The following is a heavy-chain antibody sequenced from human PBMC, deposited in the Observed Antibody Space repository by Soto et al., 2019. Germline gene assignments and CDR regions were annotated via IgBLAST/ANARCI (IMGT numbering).Heavy chain of an antibody. CDR1: GFTFTNYA. V-gene: IGHV3-23*01. D-gene: IGHD4-17*01. J-gene: IGHJ4*02. CDR3: AKGARRTYGDYYDY. Sequence: PGGSLRLSCAASGFTFTNYAMTWVRQAPGKGLEWVSAISGSGSTTFFADSVKGRFTISRDNSKNTLYLQMNSLRAEDTAVYYCAKGARRTYGDYYDYWGQGTLVTVSS. CDR2: ISGSGSTT.